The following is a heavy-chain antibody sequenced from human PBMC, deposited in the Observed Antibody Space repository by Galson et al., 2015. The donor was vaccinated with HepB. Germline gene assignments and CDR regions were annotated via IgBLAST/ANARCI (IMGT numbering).Heavy chain of an antibody. V-gene: IGHV3-73*01. Sequence: SLRLSCAASGFTFSGSAMHWVRQPSGKGLGWIGRIRNKANSYATTYTASLIGRFTISRDDSKNTAYLQMNSLKTEDSAVYYCTSGYSSCWLYHWGQGTLVTVSS. D-gene: IGHD6-19*01. CDR1: GFTFSGSA. J-gene: IGHJ5*02. CDR3: TSGYSSCWLYH. CDR2: IRNKANSYAT.